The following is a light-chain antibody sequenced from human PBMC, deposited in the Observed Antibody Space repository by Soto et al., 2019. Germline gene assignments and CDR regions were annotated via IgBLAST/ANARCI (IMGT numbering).Light chain of an antibody. CDR2: AAS. V-gene: IGKV1-6*01. Sequence: AIQMTQSPSSLSASVGDRVTITCRASQGIRNDLGWYQQKPGKAPKLLIYAASSLQSGVPSRFSGSGSGTDFTLTISCLQSEDFATYYCQQLNSYPRVTFGQGTRLEI. CDR1: QGIRND. J-gene: IGKJ5*01. CDR3: QQLNSYPRVT.